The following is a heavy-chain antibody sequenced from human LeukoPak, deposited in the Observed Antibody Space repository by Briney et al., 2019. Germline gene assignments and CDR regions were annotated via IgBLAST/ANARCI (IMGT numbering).Heavy chain of an antibody. CDR3: ARDDYYGSGSYYNVGAFDI. CDR1: GFTFSSSE. Sequence: GGSLRLSCAASGFTFSSSEMNWVRQAPGKGLEWVSGINWNGGSTGYADSVKGRFTISRDNAKNSLYLQMNSLRAEDTALYYCARDDYYGSGSYYNVGAFDIWGQGTMVTVSS. V-gene: IGHV3-20*04. J-gene: IGHJ3*02. CDR2: INWNGGST. D-gene: IGHD3-10*01.